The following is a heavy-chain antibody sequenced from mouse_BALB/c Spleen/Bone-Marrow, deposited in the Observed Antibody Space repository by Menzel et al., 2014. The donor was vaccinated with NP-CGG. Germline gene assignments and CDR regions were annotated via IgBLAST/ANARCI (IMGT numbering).Heavy chain of an antibody. CDR2: IWGDGST. CDR1: GFSLTGYG. J-gene: IGHJ4*01. CDR3: ARDSFLITRALDY. V-gene: IGHV2-6-7*01. D-gene: IGHD2-4*01. Sequence: VQLQQSGPGLVAPSQSLSITCTVSGFSLTGYGLSWARQSPGKGLEWLGMIWGDGSTDYNSALKSRLSISKDNSKSQVFLKMNSLQTDDTARYYCARDSFLITRALDYWGQGTSVTVSS.